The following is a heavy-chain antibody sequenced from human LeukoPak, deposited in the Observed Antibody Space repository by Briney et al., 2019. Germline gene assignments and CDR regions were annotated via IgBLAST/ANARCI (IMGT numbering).Heavy chain of an antibody. CDR3: ARGGSGPDAFDI. CDR1: GYTFTSYD. CDR2: ISAYNGNT. J-gene: IGHJ3*02. D-gene: IGHD5-12*01. V-gene: IGHV1-18*01. Sequence: ASVKVSCKASGYTFTSYDINWVRQATGQGLEWTGWISAYNGNTNYAQKLQGRVTMTTDTSTSTAYMELRSLRSDDTAVYYCARGGSGPDAFDIWGQGTMVTVSS.